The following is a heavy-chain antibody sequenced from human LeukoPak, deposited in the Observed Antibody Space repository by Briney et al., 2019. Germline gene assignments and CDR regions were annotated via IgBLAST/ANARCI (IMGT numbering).Heavy chain of an antibody. CDR3: ASMVRGVIYFDY. V-gene: IGHV4-61*02. J-gene: IGHJ4*02. CDR1: SGSFSSGSHY. CDR2: IYTSGST. D-gene: IGHD3-10*01. Sequence: PSETLSLTCTVSSGSFSSGSHYWSWVRQPAGKGLEWIGRIYTSGSTNYNPSLKSRVTMSVDTSKNQFSLKLSSVTAADTAVYYCASMVRGVIYFDYWGQGTLVTVSS.